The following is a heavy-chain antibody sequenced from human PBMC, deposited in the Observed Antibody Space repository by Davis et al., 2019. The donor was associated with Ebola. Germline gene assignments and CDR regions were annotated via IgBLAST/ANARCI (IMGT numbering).Heavy chain of an antibody. CDR2: ISYDGSNK. V-gene: IGHV3-30-3*01. D-gene: IGHD3-16*01. Sequence: GESLKISCAASGFTFSSYAMHWVRQAPGKGLEWVAVISYDGSNKYYADSVKGRFTISRDNSKNTLYLQMNSLRAEDTALYYCARDMSTYYYYYMDVWGKGTTVTVSS. CDR1: GFTFSSYA. J-gene: IGHJ6*03. CDR3: ARDMSTYYYYYMDV.